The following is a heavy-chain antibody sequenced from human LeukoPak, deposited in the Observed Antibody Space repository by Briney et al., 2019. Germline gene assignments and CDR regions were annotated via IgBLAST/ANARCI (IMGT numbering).Heavy chain of an antibody. D-gene: IGHD3-3*01. Sequence: SETLSLTCAVSGGSISSGGYSWSWIRQPPGKGLEWIGYIYHSGSTYYNPSLKSRVTISVDTSKNQFSLRLRSVTAADTAVHYRVRHGAGFWSAYFRGDYYGMDVWGQGTPVTVSS. J-gene: IGHJ6*02. V-gene: IGHV4-30-2*01. CDR3: VRHGAGFWSAYFRGDYYGMDV. CDR2: IYHSGST. CDR1: GGSISSGGYS.